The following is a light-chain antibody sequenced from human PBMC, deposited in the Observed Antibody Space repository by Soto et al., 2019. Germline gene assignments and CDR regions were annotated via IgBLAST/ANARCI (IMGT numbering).Light chain of an antibody. Sequence: EMVMTQSPATLSVSPGERATLSCRASQSVSSNLAWYQQKPGQAPRLLIYGASTRATGVPARFSGSGSGTEFTLTISSLQSEEFAVYHCQHYNSWPRAFGQRTKVESK. V-gene: IGKV3-15*01. J-gene: IGKJ1*01. CDR3: QHYNSWPRA. CDR2: GAS. CDR1: QSVSSN.